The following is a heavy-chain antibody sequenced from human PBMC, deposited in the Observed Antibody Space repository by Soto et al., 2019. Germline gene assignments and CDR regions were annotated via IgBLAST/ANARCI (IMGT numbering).Heavy chain of an antibody. CDR2: IYYSGSA. J-gene: IGHJ4*02. CDR3: ARWTYCGGDCYWLDF. D-gene: IGHD2-21*02. V-gene: IGHV4-59*01. Sequence: QPPGKGLEWIGNIYYSGSANYDPSLRSRVTISLNTSKNQFSLNLNSVTAADTAIYYCARWTYCGGDCYWLDFWGQGTLVTVSS.